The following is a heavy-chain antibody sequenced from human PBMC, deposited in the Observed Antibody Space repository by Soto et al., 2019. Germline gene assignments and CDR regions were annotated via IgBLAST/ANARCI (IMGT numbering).Heavy chain of an antibody. V-gene: IGHV3-21*01. CDR2: ISKSSVDA. J-gene: IGHJ3*02. D-gene: IGHD6-13*01. Sequence: KPGGSLRLSCAASGFTFSSYAMSWVRQAPGKGLEWISYISKSSVDAHYADSVKDRFTISRDNAKNSLYLQMHSLRVDDTALYYCAPRKLGSFNKAAFEIWGQGTMVNVSS. CDR1: GFTFSSYA. CDR3: APRKLGSFNKAAFEI.